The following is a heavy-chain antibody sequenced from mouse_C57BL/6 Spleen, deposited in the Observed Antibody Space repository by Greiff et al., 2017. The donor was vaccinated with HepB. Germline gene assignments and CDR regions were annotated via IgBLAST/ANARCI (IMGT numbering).Heavy chain of an antibody. CDR3: ARRGSYYAMVY. Sequence: QVQLQQPGAELVKPGASVKLSCKASGYTFTSYWMHWVKQRPGQGLEWIGMIHPNSGSTNYNEKFKSKATLTVDKSSSTAYMQLSSLTSEDSAVYYCARRGSYYAMVYWGQGTSVTVSS. D-gene: IGHD1-1*02. V-gene: IGHV1-64*01. J-gene: IGHJ4*01. CDR1: GYTFTSYW. CDR2: IHPNSGST.